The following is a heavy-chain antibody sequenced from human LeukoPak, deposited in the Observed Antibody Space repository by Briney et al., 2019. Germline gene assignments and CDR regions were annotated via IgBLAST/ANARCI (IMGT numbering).Heavy chain of an antibody. CDR1: GGSFSNYY. CDR2: LNHSGTT. D-gene: IGHD3-10*01. CDR3: ARGSVGYYVSGSPFYYGMDV. V-gene: IGHV4-34*01. Sequence: SETLSLTCAVYGGSFSNYYWTWIRQPPGKGLDWIGELNHSGTTNYNPSLKSRVTISEDTSTSQLSLRRNSVTAADTAVYYCARGSVGYYVSGSPFYYGMDVWGQGTTVTVSS. J-gene: IGHJ6*02.